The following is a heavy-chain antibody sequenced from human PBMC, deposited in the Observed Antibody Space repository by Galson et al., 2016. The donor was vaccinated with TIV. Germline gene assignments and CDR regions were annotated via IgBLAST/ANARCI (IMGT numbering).Heavy chain of an antibody. Sequence: SVKVSCKASGDTFSNSAVAWVRQAPGQGLEWMGRILPVYGTTVYAQEFQGRLSIGAETSTGTATLELSSLRFEDTAMYYCARGSPYSSSSPGIFDIWGQGTKVPVSS. CDR1: GDTFSNSA. J-gene: IGHJ3*02. D-gene: IGHD3-10*01. V-gene: IGHV1-69*06. CDR3: ARGSPYSSSSPGIFDI. CDR2: ILPVYGTT.